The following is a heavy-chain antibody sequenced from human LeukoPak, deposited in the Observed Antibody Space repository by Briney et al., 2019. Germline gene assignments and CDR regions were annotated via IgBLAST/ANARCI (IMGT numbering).Heavy chain of an antibody. D-gene: IGHD6-13*01. V-gene: IGHV3-23*01. CDR3: AKGPKQLLVGSRGYYFDY. J-gene: IGHJ4*02. Sequence: PGRSLRLSCGASGFTFSSYAMSWVRQAPGKGLEWVSGISGSGDRRNYADSVKGRFTISRDISKNTLYLQMNSLRAEDTAVYYCAKGPKQLLVGSRGYYFDYWGQGTLVTVSS. CDR2: ISGSGDRR. CDR1: GFTFSSYA.